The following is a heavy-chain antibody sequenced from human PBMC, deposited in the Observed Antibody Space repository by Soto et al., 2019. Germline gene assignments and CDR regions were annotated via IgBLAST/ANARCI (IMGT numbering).Heavy chain of an antibody. Sequence: QITLKESGPTLVKSTQTLTLTCTFSGFSLSSGGGAVGWIRQPPGKALEWLAILYPSGGTTYSPSLKTRLTISNDPTKNQVVLTMTTMDPVDTATYYCGHKRDVATRCWFDPWGQGILVTVSS. CDR2: LYPSGGT. D-gene: IGHD6-6*01. V-gene: IGHV2-5*01. CDR3: GHKRDVATRCWFDP. J-gene: IGHJ5*02. CDR1: GFSLSSGGGA.